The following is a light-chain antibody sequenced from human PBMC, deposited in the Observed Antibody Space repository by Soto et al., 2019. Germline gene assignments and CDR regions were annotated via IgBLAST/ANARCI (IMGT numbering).Light chain of an antibody. CDR2: DAS. CDR3: QQYGSSPPFT. CDR1: QSISTY. J-gene: IGKJ3*01. V-gene: IGKV3-20*01. Sequence: EIVLTQSPATLSMSPGDRATLSCRASQSISTYLAWYQQKPGQAPRLLIYDASIRATGIPARFSGSGSGTDFTLTISRLEPEDFAVYYCQQYGSSPPFTFGPGTKVDIK.